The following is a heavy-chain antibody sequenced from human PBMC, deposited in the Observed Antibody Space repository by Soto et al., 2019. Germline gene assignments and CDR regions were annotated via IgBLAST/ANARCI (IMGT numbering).Heavy chain of an antibody. CDR2: MIPTSGST. CDR3: ARGGYSYGYGMDV. V-gene: IGHV1-8*01. Sequence: GASVKVSCKASGYTFTSYDINWVRQATGRGLEWLGWMIPTSGSTGYAQKFQGRVTMTGSTSIGTAYLELSSLTSEDTAVYYCARGGYSYGYGMDVWGQGTTVTVSS. CDR1: GYTFTSYD. J-gene: IGHJ6*02. D-gene: IGHD5-18*01.